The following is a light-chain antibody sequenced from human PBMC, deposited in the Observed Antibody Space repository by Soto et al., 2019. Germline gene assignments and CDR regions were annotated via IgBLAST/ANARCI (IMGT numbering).Light chain of an antibody. CDR1: QSVNSN. CDR2: GAS. V-gene: IGKV3-15*01. CDR3: QQYFNWRT. Sequence: EIVMTQSPATLSVSPGEGATLSCRASQSVNSNLAWFQQKPGQPPKLLISGASTRAAGVPARFSGSGSGTEFTLTISSLQSEDFAVYYCQQYFNWRTFGQGTKVDIK. J-gene: IGKJ1*01.